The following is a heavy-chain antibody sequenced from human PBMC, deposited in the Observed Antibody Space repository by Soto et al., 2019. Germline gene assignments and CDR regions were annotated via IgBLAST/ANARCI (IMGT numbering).Heavy chain of an antibody. CDR1: GFTFSSYA. CDR3: AKTPGLYGDYSLDY. V-gene: IGHV3-23*01. CDR2: ITGSGDNT. Sequence: VQPLESGGGLVQPGGSLRLSCAASGFTFSSYAMNWVRQAPGKGLEWVSVITGSGDNTYYADSVKGRCTISRDNSKNTLYLQMSSLRTEDTAVYYGAKTPGLYGDYSLDYWGQGTLVAVSS. J-gene: IGHJ4*02. D-gene: IGHD4-17*01.